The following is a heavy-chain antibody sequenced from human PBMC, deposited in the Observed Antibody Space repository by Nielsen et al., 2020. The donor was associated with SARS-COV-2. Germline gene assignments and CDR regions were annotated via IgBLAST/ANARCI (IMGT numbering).Heavy chain of an antibody. Sequence: GESLKISCAASGFTFSSYEMNWVRQAPGKGLEWVSYISSSGSTIYYADSVKGRFTISRDNAKNSLYLQMNSLRAEDTAVYYCAKDPTRVGFDWLLSFDYWGQGTLVTVSS. J-gene: IGHJ4*02. D-gene: IGHD3-9*01. CDR1: GFTFSSYE. CDR3: AKDPTRVGFDWLLSFDY. V-gene: IGHV3-48*03. CDR2: ISSSGSTI.